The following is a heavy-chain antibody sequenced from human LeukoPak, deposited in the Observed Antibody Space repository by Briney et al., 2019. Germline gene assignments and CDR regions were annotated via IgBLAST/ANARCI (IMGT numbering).Heavy chain of an antibody. CDR3: AHRRGDWDY. V-gene: IGHV2-5*01. CDR1: GFSVSTSAVG. D-gene: IGHD3-9*01. J-gene: IGHJ4*02. Sequence: SGPTLVNPTQTLTLACTFSGFSVSTSAVGVGWIRQPPGKALEWLALIYLNDDKRYSPSLKSRLTITQDTSKNQVVLTMTTMDPVDTATYYCAHRRGDWDYWGQGTLVTVSS. CDR2: IYLNDDK.